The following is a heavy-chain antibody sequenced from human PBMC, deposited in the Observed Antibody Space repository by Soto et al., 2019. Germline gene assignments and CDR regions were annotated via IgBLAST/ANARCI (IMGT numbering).Heavy chain of an antibody. CDR3: ARGEGYETKAHPQYYYYYYGMDV. D-gene: IGHD2-2*01. Sequence: NPSETLSLTCTVSGGSVSSGSYYWSWIRQPPGKGLEWIGYIYYSGSTNYNPSLKSRVTISVDTSKNQFSLKLSSVTAADTAVYYCARGEGYETKAHPQYYYYYYGMDVWGQGTTVTVSS. J-gene: IGHJ6*02. V-gene: IGHV4-61*01. CDR2: IYYSGST. CDR1: GGSVSSGSYY.